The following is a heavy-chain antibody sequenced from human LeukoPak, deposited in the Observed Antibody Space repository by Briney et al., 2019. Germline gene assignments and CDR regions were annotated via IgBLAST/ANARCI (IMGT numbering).Heavy chain of an antibody. CDR2: IRYDGSNK. J-gene: IGHJ6*03. Sequence: GGSLRLSCAASGFTFSSYGMHWVRQAPGKGLEWVAFIRYDGSNKYYADSVKGRFTISRDDSKNTLYLQMNSLRAEDTAVYYCAKDGGEMPDGYYYYYMDVWGKGTTVTISS. D-gene: IGHD5-24*01. CDR1: GFTFSSYG. CDR3: AKDGGEMPDGYYYYYMDV. V-gene: IGHV3-30*02.